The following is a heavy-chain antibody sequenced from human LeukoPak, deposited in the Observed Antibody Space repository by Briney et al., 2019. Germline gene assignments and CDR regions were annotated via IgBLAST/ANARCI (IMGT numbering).Heavy chain of an antibody. V-gene: IGHV3-23*01. J-gene: IGHJ4*02. CDR3: AKSDCGGDGCKLLNY. D-gene: IGHD2-21*01. CDR2: INGGGDAT. CDR1: GFTFNNYA. Sequence: GESLRLSCAASGFTFNNYAMSWVRQAPGKGLEWVSAINGGGDATKYADSVKGRFTISRDNSKNTLSLQMNSLRVEDTAVYYCAKSDCGGDGCKLLNYWGQGTLVTVSS.